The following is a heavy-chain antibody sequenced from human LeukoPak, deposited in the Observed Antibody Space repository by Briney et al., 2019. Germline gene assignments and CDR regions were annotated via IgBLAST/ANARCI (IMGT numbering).Heavy chain of an antibody. V-gene: IGHV4-61*02. D-gene: IGHD6-6*01. CDR2: VAPSGSI. J-gene: IGHJ6*02. CDR1: GDSVSSGTHS. CDR3: ATYRSALSYGMDV. Sequence: SQTLCLTCTVSGDSVSSGTHSWSCVRHPPGNGLVWIGRVAPSGSISYNPSLTSRVTISVDTSKNHFSLRLNSVTATDTAVYYCATYRSALSYGMDVWGRGTTVTVS.